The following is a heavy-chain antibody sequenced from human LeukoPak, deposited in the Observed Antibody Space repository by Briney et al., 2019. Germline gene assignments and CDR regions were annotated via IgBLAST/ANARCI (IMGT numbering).Heavy chain of an antibody. CDR3: ARAFTSPGGFDP. CDR1: GGSISSGSYY. J-gene: IGHJ5*02. V-gene: IGHV4-61*01. CDR2: IYYSGNT. D-gene: IGHD3-16*01. Sequence: SETLSLTCTVSGGSISSGSYYWSWIRQPPGKGLEWIGYIYYSGNTNYNPSLKSRVTISVDTSKNQLSVKLSSVTAADTAVYYCARAFTSPGGFDPWGQGTLVNVSS.